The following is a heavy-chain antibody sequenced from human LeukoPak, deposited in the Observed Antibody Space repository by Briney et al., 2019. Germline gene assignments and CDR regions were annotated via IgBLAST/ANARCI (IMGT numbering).Heavy chain of an antibody. CDR3: ATSAGEDFDH. CDR2: ISNSGCTI. Sequence: GGSLRLSCTASGFTFSSYEMHWVRQAPGKGLEWVSYISNSGCTIYYADSVKGRFTISRHSSKNTMYLQMNSLRAEDTAMYYCATSAGEDFDHWGQGTLVTVSS. J-gene: IGHJ4*02. CDR1: GFTFSSYE. D-gene: IGHD3-10*01. V-gene: IGHV3-48*03.